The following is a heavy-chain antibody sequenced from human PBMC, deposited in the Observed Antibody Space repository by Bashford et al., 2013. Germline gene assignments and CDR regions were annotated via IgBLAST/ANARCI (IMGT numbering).Heavy chain of an antibody. V-gene: IGHV3-13*04. J-gene: IGHJ5*02. CDR3: AKAIHSDSPS. D-gene: IGHD1-26*01. Sequence: GGSLRLSCAASGFTFSSYDMHWVRQATGKGLEWVSAIGTAGDTYYPDSVKGRFTISRDNSKNTLYLQMDSLRADDTAIYYCAKAIHSDSPSWGQGTLVTVSS. CDR1: GFTFSSYD. CDR2: IGTAGDT.